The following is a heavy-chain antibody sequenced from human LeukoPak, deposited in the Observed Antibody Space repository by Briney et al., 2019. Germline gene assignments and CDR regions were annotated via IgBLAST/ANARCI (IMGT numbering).Heavy chain of an antibody. J-gene: IGHJ4*02. CDR1: GFTFSSYW. V-gene: IGHV3-7*01. D-gene: IGHD6-19*01. CDR2: IKQDGSEK. CDR3: ARASGWYDGDY. Sequence: GGSLRLSCAAPGFTFSSYWMSWVRQAPGKGLEGVANIKQDGSEKYYVDSVKGRFTISRDNAKNSLYLQMNSLRAEDTAVYYCARASGWYDGDYWGQGTLVTVSS.